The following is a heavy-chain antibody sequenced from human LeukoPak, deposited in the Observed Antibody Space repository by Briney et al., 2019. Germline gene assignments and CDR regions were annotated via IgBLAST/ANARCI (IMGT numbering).Heavy chain of an antibody. CDR3: ARGGGVGKRGDCFDY. J-gene: IGHJ4*02. CDR2: INHSGST. Sequence: TSETLSLTCAVYGGSFSGYFWNWIRQPPGKGLEWIGEINHSGSTNYNPSLKSRVTISVDTSKNQFSLRLTSVTAADTAVYYCARGGGVGKRGDCFDYWGQGTLVTVSS. D-gene: IGHD3-3*01. CDR1: GGSFSGYF. V-gene: IGHV4-34*01.